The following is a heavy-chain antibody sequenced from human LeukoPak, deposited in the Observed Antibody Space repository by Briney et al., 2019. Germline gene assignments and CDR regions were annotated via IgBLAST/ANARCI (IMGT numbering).Heavy chain of an antibody. J-gene: IGHJ5*02. CDR1: GYTFTGYY. CDR3: ARGGGYSSGWYDRYNWFDP. Sequence: ASVKVSCKASGYTFTGYYMHWVRQAPGQGLEWMGWINPNSGGTNYAQKFQGRVTMTRDTSISTAYMELSRLRSDDTAVYYCARGGGYSSGWYDRYNWFDPWGQGTLVTVSS. D-gene: IGHD6-19*01. V-gene: IGHV1-2*02. CDR2: INPNSGGT.